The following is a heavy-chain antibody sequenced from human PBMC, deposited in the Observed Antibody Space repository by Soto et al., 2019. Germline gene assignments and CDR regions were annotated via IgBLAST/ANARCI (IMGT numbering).Heavy chain of an antibody. CDR3: APTTNWFDP. V-gene: IGHV3-48*01. CDR2: ISSSSTTI. Sequence: VQLVESGGGLVQPGGSLRLSCAASGFNFRIYTMNWVRQAPGKGLEWVSYISSSSTTIYYADSVKGRFTISRDNAKNTLYLQMNSLRAEDTAVYYCAPTTNWFDPWGQGTLVTVSS. D-gene: IGHD1-1*01. CDR1: GFNFRIYT. J-gene: IGHJ5*02.